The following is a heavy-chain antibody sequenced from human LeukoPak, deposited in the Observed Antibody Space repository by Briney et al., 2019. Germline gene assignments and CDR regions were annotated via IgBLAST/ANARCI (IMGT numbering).Heavy chain of an antibody. Sequence: PSETLSLTCAVYGGSFSGYYWSWIRQPPGKGLEWIGEINHSGSTNYNPSLKSRVTISVDTSKNQFSLKLSPVTAADTAVYYCARPQAPVNYYGSGSYYKDWGQGTLVTVSS. V-gene: IGHV4-34*01. J-gene: IGHJ4*02. CDR3: ARPQAPVNYYGSGSYYKD. CDR1: GGSFSGYY. CDR2: INHSGST. D-gene: IGHD3-10*01.